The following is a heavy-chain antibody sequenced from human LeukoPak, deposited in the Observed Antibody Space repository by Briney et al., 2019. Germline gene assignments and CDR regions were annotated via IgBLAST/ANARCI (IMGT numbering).Heavy chain of an antibody. CDR1: GFTFSSYG. CDR2: ISYDGSNK. CDR3: ARGRGYQLLSRRYFDY. V-gene: IGHV3-30*03. D-gene: IGHD2-2*01. J-gene: IGHJ4*02. Sequence: QPGGSLRLSCAASGFTFSSYGMHWVRQAPGKGLEWVAVISYDGSNKYYADSVKGRFTISRDSSKNTLYLQMNSLRAEDTAVYYCARGRGYQLLSRRYFDYWGQGTLVTVSS.